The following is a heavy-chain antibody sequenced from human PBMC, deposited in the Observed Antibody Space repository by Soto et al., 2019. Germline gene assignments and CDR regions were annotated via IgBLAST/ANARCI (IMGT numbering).Heavy chain of an antibody. D-gene: IGHD5-12*01. J-gene: IGHJ6*02. V-gene: IGHV3-30*18. CDR2: ISHDGSEQ. Sequence: QVQLVESGGGVVQPGRSLRLSCRVSGITLNNSGIHWVRQAPGKGLEWMAVISHDGSEQYYADSMKGRLNISRDNSKNTVNLQINSLRGEDTAIYYCVKDRVPGAYGHYYGMDVWGQGTTVTVSS. CDR1: GITLNNSG. CDR3: VKDRVPGAYGHYYGMDV.